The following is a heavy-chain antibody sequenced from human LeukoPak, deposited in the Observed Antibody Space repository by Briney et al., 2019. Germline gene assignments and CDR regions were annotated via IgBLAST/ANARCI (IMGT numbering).Heavy chain of an antibody. CDR1: VVSISSGSYY. Sequence: SETLSLTCTVSVVSISSGSYYCNWIRQPAGKGLEWIERIYTSGSTNYNPSLKSRVTISVDTSKNQFSLKLSSVTVADTAVYYCARDDSSGYYSSYGMDVWGQGTTVIVSS. CDR3: ARDDSSGYYSSYGMDV. D-gene: IGHD3-22*01. CDR2: IYTSGST. V-gene: IGHV4-61*02. J-gene: IGHJ6*01.